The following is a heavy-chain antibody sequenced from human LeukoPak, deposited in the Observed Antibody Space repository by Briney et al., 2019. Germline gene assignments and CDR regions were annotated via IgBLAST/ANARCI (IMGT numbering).Heavy chain of an antibody. Sequence: GGSLRLSCAASGFTFSSYWMHWVRQAPGKGLVWVSRINSDGSSTSYADSVKGRFTISIDNAKNTLYLQMNSLRAEDTAVYYCARSDYDFWSGYYRLFDPWGQGTLVTVSS. CDR1: GFTFSSYW. J-gene: IGHJ5*02. D-gene: IGHD3-3*01. CDR2: INSDGSST. CDR3: ARSDYDFWSGYYRLFDP. V-gene: IGHV3-74*01.